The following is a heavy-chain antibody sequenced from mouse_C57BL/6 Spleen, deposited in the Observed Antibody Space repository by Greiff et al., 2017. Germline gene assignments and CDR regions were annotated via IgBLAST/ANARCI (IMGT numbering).Heavy chain of an antibody. D-gene: IGHD1-1*01. Sequence: ESGPGLVKPSQSLSLTCSVTGYSITSGYYWNWIRQFPGNKLEWMGYISYDGSNNYNPSLKNRISITRDTSKNQFFLKLNSVTTEDTATYCCASLIDYYGSSSWYFDVWGTGTTVTVSS. J-gene: IGHJ1*03. CDR3: ASLIDYYGSSSWYFDV. CDR2: ISYDGSN. V-gene: IGHV3-6*01. CDR1: GYSITSGYY.